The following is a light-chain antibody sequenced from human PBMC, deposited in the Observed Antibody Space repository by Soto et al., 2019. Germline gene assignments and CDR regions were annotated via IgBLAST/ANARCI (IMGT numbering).Light chain of an antibody. V-gene: IGLV1-47*01. Sequence: QSVLTQPPSASGTPGQRVTISCSGSISNIGNHYVYWYQQLPGTAPKLLISRNSQRPSGVPDRFSGSKSGTSASLAISGLRSEDEGDYYCASWDDGLSGPGVFGTRTKLTVL. CDR3: ASWDDGLSGPGV. J-gene: IGLJ1*01. CDR2: RNS. CDR1: ISNIGNHY.